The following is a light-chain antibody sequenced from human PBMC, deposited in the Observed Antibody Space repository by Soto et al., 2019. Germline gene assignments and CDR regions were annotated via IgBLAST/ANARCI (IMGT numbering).Light chain of an antibody. CDR1: QSISSY. CDR3: QQYNSYSRT. CDR2: KAS. V-gene: IGKV1-5*03. J-gene: IGKJ1*01. Sequence: DIQMTQSPSSLSASVGDSVTSTCRASQSISSYLNWYQQKPGKAPKLLIYKASSLESGVTSRFSGSGSGTEFTLTISSLQPDDFATYYCQQYNSYSRTFGQGTKVDIK.